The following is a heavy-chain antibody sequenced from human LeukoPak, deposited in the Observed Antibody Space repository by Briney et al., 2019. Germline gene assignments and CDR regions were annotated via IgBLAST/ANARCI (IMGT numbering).Heavy chain of an antibody. V-gene: IGHV4-39*07. D-gene: IGHD1-26*01. CDR1: GGSISSSTYY. J-gene: IGHJ5*02. CDR2: IYYSGST. CDR3: ARDYYSGSYSGIWFDP. Sequence: PSETLSLTCTVSGGSISSSTYYWGWIRQPPGKGLEWIGRIYYSGSTYYNPSLKSRVTMSVDTSKNQFSLKLSSVTAADTAVYYCARDYYSGSYSGIWFDPWGQGTLVTVSS.